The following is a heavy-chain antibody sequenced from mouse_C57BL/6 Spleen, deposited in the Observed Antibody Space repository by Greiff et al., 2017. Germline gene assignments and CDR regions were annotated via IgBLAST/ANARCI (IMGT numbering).Heavy chain of an antibody. CDR3: TRDPSYYGSSPWYFDV. V-gene: IGHV5-9-1*02. J-gene: IGHJ1*03. Sequence: DVMLVESGEGLVKPGGSLKLSCAASGFTFSSYAMSWVRQTPEKRLEWVAYISSGGDYIYYADTVKGRFTISRDNARNTLYLQMSSLKSEDTAMYYCTRDPSYYGSSPWYFDVWGTGTTVTVSS. CDR1: GFTFSSYA. D-gene: IGHD1-1*01. CDR2: ISSGGDYI.